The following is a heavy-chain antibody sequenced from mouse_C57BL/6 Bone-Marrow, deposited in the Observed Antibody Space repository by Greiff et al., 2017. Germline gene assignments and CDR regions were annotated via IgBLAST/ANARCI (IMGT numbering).Heavy chain of an antibody. CDR3: TTDYDYGYFDV. CDR1: GFNIKDDY. V-gene: IGHV14-4*01. Sequence: VQLQQSGAELVRPGASVKLSCTASGFNIKDDYMHWVKQRPEQGLEWIGWIDPENGDTEYASKFQGKATITADTSSNTAYLQLSSLTSEDTAVYYCTTDYDYGYFDVWGTGTTVTVSS. CDR2: IDPENGDT. J-gene: IGHJ1*03. D-gene: IGHD2-4*01.